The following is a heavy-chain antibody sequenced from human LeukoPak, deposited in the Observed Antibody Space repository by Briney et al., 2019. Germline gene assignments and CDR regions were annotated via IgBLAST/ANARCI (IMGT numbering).Heavy chain of an antibody. CDR2: IKQDGGEK. V-gene: IGHV3-7*01. J-gene: IGHJ4*02. Sequence: GGSLRLSCAASEFTFSSYWMSWVRQAPGKGLEWVANIKQDGGEKYYLDSVKGRFTVSRDNAKNSLYLQMNSLRAEDTAVYYCAKDGTYYDFWSGYPKSRFDYWGQGTLVTVSS. D-gene: IGHD3-3*01. CDR3: AKDGTYYDFWSGYPKSRFDY. CDR1: EFTFSSYW.